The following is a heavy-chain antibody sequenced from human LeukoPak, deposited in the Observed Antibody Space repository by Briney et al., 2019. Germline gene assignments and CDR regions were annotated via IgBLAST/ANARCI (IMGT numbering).Heavy chain of an antibody. CDR1: GVTLSNYG. V-gene: IGHV3-23*01. D-gene: IGHD2-21*01. Sequence: GGSLRLSCAVSGVTLSNYGMSWVRQAPGGGLEWVAGISGSGGGTNYADSVKGRFTISRDNPKNTLYLQMNSLRVEDTAVNFCAKRGVVIRVILVGFHKEANYFDSWGQGALVTVSS. J-gene: IGHJ4*02. CDR3: AKRGVVIRVILVGFHKEANYFDS. CDR2: ISGSGGGT.